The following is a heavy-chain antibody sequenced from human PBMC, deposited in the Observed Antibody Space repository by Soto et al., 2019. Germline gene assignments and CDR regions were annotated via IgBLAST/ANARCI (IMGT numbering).Heavy chain of an antibody. CDR1: GFTVSSYH. D-gene: IGHD5-18*01. CDR3: AKDRDSYGYRDAFDI. V-gene: IGHV3-30*18. Sequence: HPGGSLRLSCAASGFTVSSYHMSWVRQAPGKGLEWVVVISYDGSNKYYADSVKGRFTISRDNSKNTLYLQMNSLRAEDTAVYYCAKDRDSYGYRDAFDIWGQGTMVTVSS. CDR2: ISYDGSNK. J-gene: IGHJ3*02.